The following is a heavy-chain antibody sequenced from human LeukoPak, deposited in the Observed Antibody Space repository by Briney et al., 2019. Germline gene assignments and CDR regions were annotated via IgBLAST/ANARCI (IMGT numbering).Heavy chain of an antibody. CDR1: GFTFSSYW. V-gene: IGHV3-74*01. J-gene: IGHJ4*02. D-gene: IGHD7-27*01. CDR3: ASNWGFDY. Sequence: QPGGSLTLSCAASGFTFSSYWMQWVRHAPGKGLVWVSRINTDGSSTDFADSVKGRFTISRDNAKNTLYLQMNSLRAEDTAVYYCASNWGFDYWGQGTLVTVSS. CDR2: INTDGSST.